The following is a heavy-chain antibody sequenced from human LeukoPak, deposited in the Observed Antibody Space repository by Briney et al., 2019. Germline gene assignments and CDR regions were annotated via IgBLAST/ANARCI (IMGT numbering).Heavy chain of an antibody. CDR2: TRNKANDYTT. D-gene: IGHD1-26*01. V-gene: IGHV3-72*01. CDR1: GFTFSDHF. Sequence: PGGSLRLSCAASGFTFSDHFMDWVRQAPGKGLEWVGRTRNKANDYTTEYAASVKGRFTISRDDSQNSLHLQMHSLKTEDTAVYYCAREPYRGSYYIDAFDTWGQGTMVTVSS. J-gene: IGHJ3*02. CDR3: AREPYRGSYYIDAFDT.